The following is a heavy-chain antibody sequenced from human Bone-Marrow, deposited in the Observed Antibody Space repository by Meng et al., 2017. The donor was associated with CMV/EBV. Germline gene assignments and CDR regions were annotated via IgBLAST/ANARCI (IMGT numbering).Heavy chain of an antibody. J-gene: IGHJ5*02. CDR2: MNPNSGNT. Sequence: ASVKVSCKASGYTFTSYDINWVRQATGQGLEWMGWMNPNSGNTGYAQKFQGRVTMTRNTSISTAYMELSSLRSEDTAVYYCARDLLVYCSSTSCPGGGWFDPWGQGTLVTVSS. CDR3: ARDLLVYCSSTSCPGGGWFDP. V-gene: IGHV1-8*01. D-gene: IGHD2-2*01. CDR1: GYTFTSYD.